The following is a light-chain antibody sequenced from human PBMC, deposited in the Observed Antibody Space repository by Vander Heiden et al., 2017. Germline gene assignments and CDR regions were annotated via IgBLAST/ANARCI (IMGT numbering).Light chain of an antibody. Sequence: ESVSTQSPATLSVSAGERATLTCQASQSISSYLAWYQQKPGQAPRLLIYDASNRATGIPARFSGSGSGTDFTFTISSLEPEDFAVYYCQQRSNWPPTFGGGTKVEIK. CDR2: DAS. V-gene: IGKV3-11*01. CDR1: QSISSY. J-gene: IGKJ4*01. CDR3: QQRSNWPPT.